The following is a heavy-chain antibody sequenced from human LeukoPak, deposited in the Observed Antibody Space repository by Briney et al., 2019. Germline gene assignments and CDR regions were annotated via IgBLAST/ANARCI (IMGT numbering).Heavy chain of an antibody. D-gene: IGHD3-10*01. CDR3: ARQSLDYDGSGSYSLESLDF. V-gene: IGHV4-38-2*02. CDR1: GYSISSGYF. Sequence: MSSETLSLTCTVSGYSISSGYFWGWIRQPPGKGLEWIGSIYQSGSTYYNPSLKSRVTILMDMSKNQFSLKLRSVTAADTAVYYCARQSLDYDGSGSYSLESLDFWGQGTLATVSS. J-gene: IGHJ4*02. CDR2: IYQSGST.